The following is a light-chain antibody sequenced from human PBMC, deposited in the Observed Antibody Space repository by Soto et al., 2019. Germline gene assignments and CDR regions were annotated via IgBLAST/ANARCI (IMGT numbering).Light chain of an antibody. Sequence: EIVLTQSPGTLSLSPGERATLSRRASQSVSSSYLAWYQQKPGQAPRLLIYGASSRATGIPDRFSGSGSGTDFTLTISRLEPEDFAVYYCQQYGSSRKTFGQGTKVDIK. CDR2: GAS. CDR3: QQYGSSRKT. V-gene: IGKV3-20*01. J-gene: IGKJ1*01. CDR1: QSVSSSY.